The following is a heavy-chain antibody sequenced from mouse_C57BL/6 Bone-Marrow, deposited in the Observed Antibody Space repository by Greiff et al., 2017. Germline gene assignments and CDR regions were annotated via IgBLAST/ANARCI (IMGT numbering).Heavy chain of an antibody. CDR3: ASRLRFAY. Sequence: VQVVESGPELVKPGASVKISCKASGYAFSSSWMHWVKQRPGKGLEWIGRIYPGDGDTNYNGKFKGKATLTADKSSSTAYMQLSSLTSEDSAVYFCASRLRFAYWGQGTLVTVSA. V-gene: IGHV1-82*01. D-gene: IGHD2-1*01. J-gene: IGHJ3*01. CDR2: IYPGDGDT. CDR1: GYAFSSSW.